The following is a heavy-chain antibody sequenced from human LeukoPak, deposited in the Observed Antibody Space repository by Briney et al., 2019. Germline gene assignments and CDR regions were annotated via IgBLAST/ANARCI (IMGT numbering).Heavy chain of an antibody. CDR1: GGSISSGDYY. Sequence: PSETLSLTCTVSGGSISSGDYYWSWIRQPPGKGLEWIGYIYYSGSTYYNLSLKSRVTISVDTSKNQFSLKLSSVTAADTAVYYCARVDYGGNFEYNWFDPWGQGTLVTVSP. D-gene: IGHD4-23*01. J-gene: IGHJ5*02. CDR2: IYYSGST. CDR3: ARVDYGGNFEYNWFDP. V-gene: IGHV4-30-4*01.